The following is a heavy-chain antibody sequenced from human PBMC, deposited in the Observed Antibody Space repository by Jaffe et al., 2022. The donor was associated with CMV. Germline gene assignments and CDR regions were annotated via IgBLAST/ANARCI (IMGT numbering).Heavy chain of an antibody. V-gene: IGHV5-10-1*03. CDR1: GYSFTSYW. Sequence: EVQLVQSGAEVKKPGESLRISCKGSGYSFTSYWISWVRQMPGKGLEWMGRIDPSDSYTNYSPSFQGHVTISADKSISTAYLQWSSLKASDTAMYYCASRPAVLRYFDRTTDRDLWGRGTLVTVSS. CDR2: IDPSDSYT. D-gene: IGHD3-9*01. J-gene: IGHJ2*01. CDR3: ASRPAVLRYFDRTTDRDL.